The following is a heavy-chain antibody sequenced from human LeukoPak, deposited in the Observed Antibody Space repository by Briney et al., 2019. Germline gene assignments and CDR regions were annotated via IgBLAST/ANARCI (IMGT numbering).Heavy chain of an antibody. Sequence: ASVKVPCKVSGYTLTELSMHWVRQAPGKGLEWMGGFDPEDGETIYAQKFQGRVTITADESTSTAYMELSSLRSEDTAVYYCARDFAGDLHYMDVWGKGTTVTVSS. D-gene: IGHD3-10*01. CDR1: GYTLTELS. CDR3: ARDFAGDLHYMDV. V-gene: IGHV1-24*01. CDR2: FDPEDGET. J-gene: IGHJ6*03.